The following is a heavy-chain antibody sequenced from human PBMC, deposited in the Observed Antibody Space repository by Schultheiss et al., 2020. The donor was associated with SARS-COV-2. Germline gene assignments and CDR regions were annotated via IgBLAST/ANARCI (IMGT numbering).Heavy chain of an antibody. D-gene: IGHD3-22*01. V-gene: IGHV3-48*03. CDR2: ISGSGSTI. J-gene: IGHJ3*02. CDR1: GFTFSSHA. Sequence: GGSLRLSCVTSGFTFSSHAMSWVRQTPGKGLEWVSGISGSGSTIYYADSVKGRFTISRDNAKNSLYLQMNSLRAEDTAVYYCARGDYSDNSGFYVDAFDIWGQGTMVTVSS. CDR3: ARGDYSDNSGFYVDAFDI.